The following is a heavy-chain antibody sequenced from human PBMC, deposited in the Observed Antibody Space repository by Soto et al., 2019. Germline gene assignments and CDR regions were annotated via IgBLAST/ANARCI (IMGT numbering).Heavy chain of an antibody. V-gene: IGHV3-74*01. D-gene: IGHD2-15*01. CDR2: IDSDGSRI. J-gene: IGHJ4*02. CDR1: GFTFSNYW. Sequence: EVQLVESGGGLVQPGECLRHSCAASGFTFSNYWMHWVRQALGKGLVWVSRIDSDGSRITYADFVKGRFTISRDNAKNTVYLHMNSLTAEDTAVYYCVRTSLVVAVATREDFWGQGTLVTVSS. CDR3: VRTSLVVAVATREDF.